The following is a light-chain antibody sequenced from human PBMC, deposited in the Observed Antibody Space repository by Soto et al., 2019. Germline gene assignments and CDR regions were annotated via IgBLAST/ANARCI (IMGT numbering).Light chain of an antibody. J-gene: IGLJ2*01. Sequence: QSALTQAASVSGSPGQSITISCTGTSSDIGAYNYVSWYQQRPGEAPTLVIYAVTYRPSGISNRFSGSTSGNTASLTISGLQAEDEAVYYCFSNTTTDIVIFGGVTKLTVL. V-gene: IGLV2-14*01. CDR1: SSDIGAYNY. CDR3: FSNTTTDIVI. CDR2: AVT.